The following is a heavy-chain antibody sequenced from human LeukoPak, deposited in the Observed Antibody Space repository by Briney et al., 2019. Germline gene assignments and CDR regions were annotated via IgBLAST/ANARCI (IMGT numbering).Heavy chain of an antibody. CDR3: ARHPSYYDSSGYYFYNWFDP. CDR2: IYPGDSDT. V-gene: IGHV5-51*01. CDR1: GYSFTSYW. D-gene: IGHD3-22*01. Sequence: PGESLKISCKGSGYSFTSYWIGWVRQMPGKGLEWMGIIYPGDSDTRYSPSFQGQVTISADKSISTAYLQWSSLKASDTAMYYCARHPSYYDSSGYYFYNWFDPWGQGTLVTVSS. J-gene: IGHJ5*02.